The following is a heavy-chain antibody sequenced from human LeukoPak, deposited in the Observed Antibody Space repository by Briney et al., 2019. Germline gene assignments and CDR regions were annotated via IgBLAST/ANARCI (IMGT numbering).Heavy chain of an antibody. Sequence: HPGGSLRLSCAASGFTFSNFVMTWVRQAPGKGLEWVAVISYDGSNKYYADSVKGRFTISRDNSKNTLYLQMNSLRAEDTAVYYCARERSDPWYFDYWGQGTLVTVSS. CDR2: ISYDGSNK. J-gene: IGHJ4*02. CDR1: GFTFSNFV. V-gene: IGHV3-30-3*01. CDR3: ARERSDPWYFDY.